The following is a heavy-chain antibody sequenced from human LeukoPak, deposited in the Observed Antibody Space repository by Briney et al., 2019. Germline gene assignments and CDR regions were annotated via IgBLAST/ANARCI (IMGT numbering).Heavy chain of an antibody. Sequence: PGGSLRLSCAASGFTFSSYSMNWDRQAPGKGLEWVSSISSSSSYIYYADSVKGRFTISRDNAKNSLYLQMNSLRAEDTAVYYCAKLSVYGDYLAYFDYWGQGTLVTVSS. CDR3: AKLSVYGDYLAYFDY. CDR2: ISSSSSYI. V-gene: IGHV3-21*01. D-gene: IGHD4-17*01. CDR1: GFTFSSYS. J-gene: IGHJ4*02.